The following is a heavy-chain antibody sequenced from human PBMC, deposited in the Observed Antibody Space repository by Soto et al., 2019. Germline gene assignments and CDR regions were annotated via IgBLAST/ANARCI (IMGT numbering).Heavy chain of an antibody. CDR3: ARTYGSGSRSASPSDY. CDR2: INPNSGGT. V-gene: IGHV1-2*02. Sequence: AASVKVSCKASGYTFTGYYMHWVRQAPGQGLEWMGWINPNSGGTNYAQKFQGRVTMTRDTSISTAYMELSRLRSDDTAVYYCARTYGSGSRSASPSDYWGQGTLVTVSS. D-gene: IGHD3-10*01. J-gene: IGHJ4*02. CDR1: GYTFTGYY.